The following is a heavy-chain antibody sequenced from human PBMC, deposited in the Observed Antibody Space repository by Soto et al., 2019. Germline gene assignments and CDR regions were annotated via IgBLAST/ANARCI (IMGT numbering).Heavy chain of an antibody. CDR3: ARLAPIAAADGMDV. CDR1: GYSISSGYY. D-gene: IGHD6-13*01. V-gene: IGHV4-38-2*01. Sequence: PSETLSLTCAVSGYSISSGYYWGWIRQSPGKGLEWIGSIYHSGSTYYNPSLKSRVIISVDTSKNQFSLKLSSVTAADTAVYYCARLAPIAAADGMDVWGQGTTVTAP. J-gene: IGHJ6*02. CDR2: IYHSGST.